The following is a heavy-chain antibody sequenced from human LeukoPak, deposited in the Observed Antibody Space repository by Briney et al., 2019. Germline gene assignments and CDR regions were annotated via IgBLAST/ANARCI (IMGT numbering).Heavy chain of an antibody. CDR2: ISGSAGST. CDR3: AKDQGYGSGTFLDY. V-gene: IGHV3-23*01. D-gene: IGHD3-10*01. Sequence: GGSLRLSCAASGFIFSNYAMTWVRHTPGRGLEWVSSISGSAGSTYYIDSVKGRFTISRDNSKNTLYLQMNSLRAEDTAVYYCAKDQGYGSGTFLDYWGQGTLVTVSS. J-gene: IGHJ4*02. CDR1: GFIFSNYA.